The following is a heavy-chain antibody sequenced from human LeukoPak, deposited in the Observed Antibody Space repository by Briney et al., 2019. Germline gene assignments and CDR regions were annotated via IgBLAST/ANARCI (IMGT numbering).Heavy chain of an antibody. CDR3: ARVALYSSSWVDI. J-gene: IGHJ3*02. CDR2: IYYSGST. Sequence: SETLSLTCTVSGGXISSGGYYWSWIRQHPGKGLEWIGYIYYSGSTYYNPSLKSRVTISVDTSKNQFSLKLSSVTAADTAVYYCARVALYSSSWVDIWGQGTMVTVSS. CDR1: GGXISSGGYY. D-gene: IGHD6-6*01. V-gene: IGHV4-31*03.